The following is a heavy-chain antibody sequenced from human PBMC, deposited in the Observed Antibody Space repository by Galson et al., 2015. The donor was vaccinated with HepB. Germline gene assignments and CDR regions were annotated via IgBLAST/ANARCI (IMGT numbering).Heavy chain of an antibody. J-gene: IGHJ4*02. CDR2: IDPSDSYT. CDR3: ARLGPLEYYYDSSGVFRVHFDY. V-gene: IGHV5-10-1*01. D-gene: IGHD3-22*01. Sequence: QSGAEVKKPGESLRISCKGSGYSFTSYWISWVRQMPGKGLAWMGRIDPSDSYTNYSQSFQGHVTISADKSISTAYLQWSSLKASDTAMYYCARLGPLEYYYDSSGVFRVHFDYWVQGTLVTVSS. CDR1: GYSFTSYW.